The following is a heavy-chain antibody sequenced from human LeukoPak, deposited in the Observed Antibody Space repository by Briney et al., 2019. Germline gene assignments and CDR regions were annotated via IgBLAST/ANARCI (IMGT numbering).Heavy chain of an antibody. CDR1: GGSISSDY. J-gene: IGHJ5*02. D-gene: IGHD2-2*01. Sequence: SETLSLTCTVSGGSISSDYWSWIRQPPGKGLEWIGYIYYSGSTNYNPSLKSRVTISVDTSKNQFSLKLSSVTAADTAVYYCARHSSPAAIYGWFDPWGQGTLVTVSS. CDR3: ARHSSPAAIYGWFDP. CDR2: IYYSGST. V-gene: IGHV4-59*08.